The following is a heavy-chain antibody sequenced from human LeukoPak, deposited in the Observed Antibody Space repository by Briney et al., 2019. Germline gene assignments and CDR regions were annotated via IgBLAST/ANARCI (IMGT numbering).Heavy chain of an antibody. CDR1: GFTFSSYG. J-gene: IGHJ4*02. CDR3: AREPYYYDSSGYSGLDY. Sequence: PGGSLRLSCAASGFTFSSYGMHWVRQAPGKGLEWVAVIWYDGSNEYYADSVKGRFTISRDNSKNTLYLQMNSLRAEDTAVYYCAREPYYYDSSGYSGLDYWGQGTLVTVSS. CDR2: IWYDGSNE. V-gene: IGHV3-33*01. D-gene: IGHD3-22*01.